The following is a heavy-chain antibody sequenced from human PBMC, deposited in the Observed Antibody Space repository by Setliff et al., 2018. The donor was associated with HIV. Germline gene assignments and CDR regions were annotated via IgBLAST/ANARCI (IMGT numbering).Heavy chain of an antibody. CDR3: ARAFGSGSYRWFDP. D-gene: IGHD3-10*01. CDR2: IYHSGIT. J-gene: IGHJ5*02. CDR1: GGSIKNVNYY. Sequence: SETLSLTCTVSGGSIKNVNYYWGWIRQAPGKGLEWIGNIYHSGITYYNPSLKSRVTISVDTSKNQFSLRLSSVTAADTAVYYCARAFGSGSYRWFDPWGQGTLVTVSS. V-gene: IGHV4-39*07.